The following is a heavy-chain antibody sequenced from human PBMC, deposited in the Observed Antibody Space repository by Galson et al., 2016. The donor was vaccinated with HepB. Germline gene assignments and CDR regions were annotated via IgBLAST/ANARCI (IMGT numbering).Heavy chain of an antibody. J-gene: IGHJ4*02. CDR1: GDSISSGGYC. CDR2: IYNTGST. D-gene: IGHD1-1*01. Sequence: TLSLTCTVSGDSISSGGYCWSWIRQHPGKGLEWIGYIYNTGSTYYNPSLKSRPIISVDTSKNQFSLKLSSVTAADTAVYYCVRGDGRLERGYDWGQGILVTVSS. CDR3: VRGDGRLERGYD. V-gene: IGHV4-31*03.